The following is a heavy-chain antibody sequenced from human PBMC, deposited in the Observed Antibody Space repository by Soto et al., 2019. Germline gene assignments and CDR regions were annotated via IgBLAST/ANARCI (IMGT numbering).Heavy chain of an antibody. CDR1: GGSITSDTYY. Sequence: TLSLPCAVSGGSITSDTYYWTWIRQHPGKGLEWIAYIHYSGRTYYNPSLKSRVTISVDTSNNQFSLKLSSVTAADTAVYHCARYYFDSSGYSNWFDTWGQGTLVTVSS. CDR3: ARYYFDSSGYSNWFDT. CDR2: IHYSGRT. V-gene: IGHV4-31*02. D-gene: IGHD3-22*01. J-gene: IGHJ5*02.